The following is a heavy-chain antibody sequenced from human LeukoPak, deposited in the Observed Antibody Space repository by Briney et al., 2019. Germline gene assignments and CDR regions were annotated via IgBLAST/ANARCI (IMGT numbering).Heavy chain of an antibody. V-gene: IGHV3-53*05. CDR2: IYSDGRT. CDR1: GFTVSNKY. D-gene: IGHD5-12*01. Sequence: GGSLRLSCAASGFTVSNKYMTWVRQAPGKGLEWVSLIYSDGRTYYADSVKGRCTISRDNSKNTLYLQMNSLRTQDTALYFCAKKGYSGYLTDWGQGTLVTVSS. J-gene: IGHJ4*02. CDR3: AKKGYSGYLTD.